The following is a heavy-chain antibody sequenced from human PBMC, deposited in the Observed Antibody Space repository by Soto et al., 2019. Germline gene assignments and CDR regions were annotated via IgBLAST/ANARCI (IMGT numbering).Heavy chain of an antibody. CDR3: AKHLNDRLFLGVFDY. V-gene: IGHV3-23*01. D-gene: IGHD1-1*01. J-gene: IGHJ4*02. CDR2: ISGSGGST. Sequence: GGSLRLSCAASGFTFSSYAMSWVRQAPGKGLEWVSAISGSGGSTYYADSVKGRFTISRDNSKNTLYLQMNSLRAEDTAVYYCAKHLNDRLFLGVFDYWGQGTLVTVSS. CDR1: GFTFSSYA.